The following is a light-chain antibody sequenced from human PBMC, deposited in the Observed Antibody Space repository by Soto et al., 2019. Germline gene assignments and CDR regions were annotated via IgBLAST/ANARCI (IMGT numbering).Light chain of an antibody. Sequence: DVQMTQSPSTLSASVGDRVTITCRASESIRTWLAWHQQKPGRAPKLLISQASSLESGVPSRFRGSGSGTEFTLTIGSLQPDDFSTYYCQQYYSFPWTFGQGTKVDIK. V-gene: IGKV1-5*03. CDR1: ESIRTW. CDR2: QAS. CDR3: QQYYSFPWT. J-gene: IGKJ1*01.